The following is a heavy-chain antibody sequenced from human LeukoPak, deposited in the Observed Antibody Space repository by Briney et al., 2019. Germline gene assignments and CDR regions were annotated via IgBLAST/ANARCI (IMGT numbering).Heavy chain of an antibody. Sequence: GGTLRLSCAASRFTFSNYALHWDRPGQGQGLVYVSTLSFNGDATVYANYVKGRFTIYRDNSTNTLYLQSVSLRAKDMADYSCVRVGNYREFDYWGQGTLVTVSS. CDR3: VRVGNYREFDY. J-gene: IGHJ4*02. CDR1: RFTFSNYA. CDR2: LSFNGDAT. V-gene: IGHV3-64*01. D-gene: IGHD1-7*01.